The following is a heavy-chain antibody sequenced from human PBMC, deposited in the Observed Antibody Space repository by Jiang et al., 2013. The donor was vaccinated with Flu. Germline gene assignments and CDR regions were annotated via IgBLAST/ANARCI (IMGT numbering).Heavy chain of an antibody. J-gene: IGHJ5*02. Sequence: SGGGLVQPGRSLRLSCAASGFIFDDYAMHWVRQAPGKGLEWVSGISWNSGSIGYADSVKGRFTISRDNAKSFLYLQMNSLRAEDTALYYCAKGKAYDWTRNWFDPWGQGTLVTVSS. CDR2: ISWNSGSI. CDR3: AKGKAYDWTRNWFDP. V-gene: IGHV3-9*01. D-gene: IGHD3-3*01. CDR1: GFIFDDYA.